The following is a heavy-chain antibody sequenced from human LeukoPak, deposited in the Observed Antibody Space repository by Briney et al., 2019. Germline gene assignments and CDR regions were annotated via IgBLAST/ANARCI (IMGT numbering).Heavy chain of an antibody. J-gene: IGHJ4*02. CDR3: ARDPRVGSYSDY. CDR1: GPSISSGYY. D-gene: IGHD1-26*01. Sequence: SETLSLTCAVSGPSISSGYYWGWIRQPPGKGLEWIGSIYHSGSTYYNPSLKSRVTISVDTSQNQFSLKLSSVTAADTAVYYCARDPRVGSYSDYWGQGTLVTVSS. CDR2: IYHSGST. V-gene: IGHV4-38-2*02.